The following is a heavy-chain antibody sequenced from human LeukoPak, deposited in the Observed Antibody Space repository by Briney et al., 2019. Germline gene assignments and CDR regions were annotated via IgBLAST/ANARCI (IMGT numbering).Heavy chain of an antibody. V-gene: IGHV1-46*01. CDR3: ARGPRFAIRMIVVLTKGHFDY. CDR1: GYTFTSYG. D-gene: IGHD3-22*01. Sequence: ASVKVSCKASGYTFTSYGISWVRQAPGQGLEWMGIINPSGGSTSYAQKFQGRVTMTRDMSTSTVYMELSSLRAEDTAVYYCARGPRFAIRMIVVLTKGHFDYWGQGTLVTVSS. CDR2: INPSGGST. J-gene: IGHJ4*02.